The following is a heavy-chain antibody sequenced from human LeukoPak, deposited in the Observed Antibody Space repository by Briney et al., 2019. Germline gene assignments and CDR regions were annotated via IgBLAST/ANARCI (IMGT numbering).Heavy chain of an antibody. D-gene: IGHD6-13*01. CDR2: ISSSSSYI. J-gene: IGHJ3*02. V-gene: IGHV3-21*01. Sequence: GSLRLSCAASGFTFSSYSMNWVRQAPGKGLEWVSSISSSSSYIYYADSVKGRFIISRDNAKNSLYLQMNSLRAEDTAVYYCAREAYSSSWRDAFDIWGQGTMVTVSS. CDR3: AREAYSSSWRDAFDI. CDR1: GFTFSSYS.